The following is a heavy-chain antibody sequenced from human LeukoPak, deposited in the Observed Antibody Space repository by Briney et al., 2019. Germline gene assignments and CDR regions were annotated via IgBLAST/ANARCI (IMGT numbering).Heavy chain of an antibody. CDR1: GGSFSGYY. J-gene: IGHJ4*02. Sequence: SETLSLTCADYGGSFSGYYWSCLRQPPGKGLEWIGEINHSGSTNYNPSLKSRVSISVDTSKNQFSLKLSSVTAADTAVYYCARGVYSSGWYGGLDYWGQGTLVTVSS. V-gene: IGHV4-34*01. CDR3: ARGVYSSGWYGGLDY. D-gene: IGHD6-19*01. CDR2: INHSGST.